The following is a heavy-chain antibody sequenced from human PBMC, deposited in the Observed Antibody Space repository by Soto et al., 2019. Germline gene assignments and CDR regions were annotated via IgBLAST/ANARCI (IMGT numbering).Heavy chain of an antibody. D-gene: IGHD4-4*01. CDR1: GFTFSSYA. J-gene: IGHJ2*01. CDR2: ISYDGSNK. V-gene: IGHV3-30-3*01. CDR3: TRPLWRDDYNWGYFAL. Sequence: QVQLVESGGGVVQPGRSLRLSCAASGFTFSSYAMHWVRQAPGKGLEWVAVISYDGSNKYYADSVKGRFTISRDYSKNTLYLQMNSLRAEDTAVYYCTRPLWRDDYNWGYFALWGRGILVTVSS.